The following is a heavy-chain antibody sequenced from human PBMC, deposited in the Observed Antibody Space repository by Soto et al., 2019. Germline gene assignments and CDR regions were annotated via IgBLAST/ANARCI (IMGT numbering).Heavy chain of an antibody. J-gene: IGHJ3*02. CDR2: ISAYNGNT. D-gene: IGHD1-26*01. V-gene: IGHV1-18*01. CDR1: GYTFTSYG. CDR3: ARDGRYSGSYYAFDI. Sequence: ASVNVSCKASGYTFTSYGISWVRQAPGQGLAWMGWISAYNGNTNYAQKLQGRVTMTTDTSTSTAYMELRSLRSDDTAVDFCARDGRYSGSYYAFDIWGQGTIVTVSS.